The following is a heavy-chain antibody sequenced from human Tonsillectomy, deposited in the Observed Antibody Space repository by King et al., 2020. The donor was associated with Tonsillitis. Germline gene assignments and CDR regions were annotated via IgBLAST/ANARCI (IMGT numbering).Heavy chain of an antibody. V-gene: IGHV1-69*01. CDR1: GGTFSNYA. CDR2: IMPIFATT. Sequence: VQLVESGAEVKKPGSSVTVSCTASGGTFSNYAISWVRQAPGQGLEWMGGIMPIFATTNYAQKFQGRVTITADESTSTAYMELTSLRSEDTAVYYCARAPDQEFDRSGYYPLGYWGQGTLVTVSS. J-gene: IGHJ4*02. D-gene: IGHD3-22*01. CDR3: ARAPDQEFDRSGYYPLGY.